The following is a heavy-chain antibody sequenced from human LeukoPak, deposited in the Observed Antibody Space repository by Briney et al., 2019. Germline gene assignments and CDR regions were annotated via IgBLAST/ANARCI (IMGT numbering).Heavy chain of an antibody. J-gene: IGHJ5*02. CDR2: MSGSSGST. Sequence: GGSLRLPCAASGFTFSSYAMSWVRQAPGRGLEWVSGMSGSSGSTDYADSVKGRFTISRDNSKNTLYLQMNSLRAEDTAVYYCCLWFNNWFDPWGQGTLVTVSS. D-gene: IGHD3-10*01. CDR1: GFTFSSYA. CDR3: CLWFNNWFDP. V-gene: IGHV3-23*01.